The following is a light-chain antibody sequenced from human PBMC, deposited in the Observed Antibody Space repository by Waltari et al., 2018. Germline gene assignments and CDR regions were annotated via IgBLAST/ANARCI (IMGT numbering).Light chain of an antibody. CDR1: QSISSY. CDR3: QQSSSTPHT. Sequence: DIQMTQSPSSLSASVGDRVTLTCRASQSISSYLNWYQQKPGKAPKLLIYGSSNLQSGAPSRCSGSGSGTDFTLNISSLQPEDIATYYCQQSSSTPHTFGQGTKLEIK. J-gene: IGKJ2*01. CDR2: GSS. V-gene: IGKV1-39*01.